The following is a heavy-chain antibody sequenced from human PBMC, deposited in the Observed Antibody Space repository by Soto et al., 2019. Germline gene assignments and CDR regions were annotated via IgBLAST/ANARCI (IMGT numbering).Heavy chain of an antibody. V-gene: IGHV4-39*07. Sequence: PSETLSLTCTVSGGSISSGGYYWAWIRQPPGKGLEWIGSMYYSGTTDYNPSLKSRVTISVDTSKNQFSLKLSSVTAADTAVYYCARERPDGSRLDPWGQGTLVTVSS. CDR2: MYYSGTT. CDR1: GGSISSGGYY. D-gene: IGHD6-13*01. CDR3: ARERPDGSRLDP. J-gene: IGHJ5*02.